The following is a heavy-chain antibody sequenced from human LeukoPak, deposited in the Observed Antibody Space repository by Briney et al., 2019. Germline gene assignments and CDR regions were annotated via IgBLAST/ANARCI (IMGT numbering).Heavy chain of an antibody. CDR3: ARGKQWLAC. D-gene: IGHD6-19*01. CDR1: GGSFSGYY. CDR2: INHSGST. V-gene: IGHV4-34*01. J-gene: IGHJ4*02. Sequence: PSETLSLTCAVYGGSFSGYYWSWIRQPPGKGLEWIGEINHSGSTNYNPSLKSRVTISVDTSKNQFSLKLSSVTAADTAVYYCARGKQWLACWGQGTLVTVSS.